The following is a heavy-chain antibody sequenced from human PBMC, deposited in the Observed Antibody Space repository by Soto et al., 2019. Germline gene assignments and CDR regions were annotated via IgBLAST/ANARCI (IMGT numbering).Heavy chain of an antibody. J-gene: IGHJ5*02. D-gene: IGHD2-15*01. CDR1: GYTFTSYD. CDR2: MNPNSGNT. V-gene: IGHV1-8*01. CDR3: ARGKWRYCSGGSCYDYNWFDP. Sequence: ASVKVSCKASGYTFTSYDINWVRQATGQGLEWMGWMNPNSGNTGYAQKFQGRVTMTRNTSISTAYMELSSLRSEDTAVYYCARGKWRYCSGGSCYDYNWFDPWGQGTLVTVSS.